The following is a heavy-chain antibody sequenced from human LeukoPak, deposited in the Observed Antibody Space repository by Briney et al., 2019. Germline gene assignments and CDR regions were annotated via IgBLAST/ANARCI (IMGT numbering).Heavy chain of an antibody. CDR2: ISSSSSYI. Sequence: GGSLRLSCAASGFTFSSYSMNWVRQAPGKGLEWVSSISSSSSYIYYADSVKGRFTISRDNAKNSLYLQMNSLRAEDTAVYCCVCYYYDSSGYPYGYWGQGTLVTVSS. CDR1: GFTFSSYS. D-gene: IGHD3-22*01. J-gene: IGHJ4*02. V-gene: IGHV3-21*01. CDR3: VCYYYDSSGYPYGY.